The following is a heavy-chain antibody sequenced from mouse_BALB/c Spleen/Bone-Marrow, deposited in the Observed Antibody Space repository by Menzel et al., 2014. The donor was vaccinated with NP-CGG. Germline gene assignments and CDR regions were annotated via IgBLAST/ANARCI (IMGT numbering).Heavy chain of an antibody. J-gene: IGHJ4*01. Sequence: VKLVESGPDLVAPSRSLSITCTVSGFSLTSYGVHWVRQPPGKGLEWLVVIWSDGSTTYNSALKSRLSISKDNSKCQVFLKMNSLQTYDTAMYYCARRRYGAMDYWGQGTSVTVSS. V-gene: IGHV2-6-2*01. CDR2: IWSDGST. CDR3: ARRRYGAMDY. CDR1: GFSLTSYG. D-gene: IGHD2-14*01.